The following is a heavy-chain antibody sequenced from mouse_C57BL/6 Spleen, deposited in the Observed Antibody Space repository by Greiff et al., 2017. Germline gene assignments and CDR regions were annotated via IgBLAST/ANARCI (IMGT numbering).Heavy chain of an antibody. Sequence: VQLQQPGAELVKPGASVKMSCKASGYTFTSYWITWVKQRPGQGLEWIGDIYPGSGSTNYNEKFKSKATLTVDTSSSTAYIQRSSLTSEDSAVYYCARDYYGSSYDYWGQGTTLTVSS. CDR3: ARDYYGSSYDY. D-gene: IGHD1-1*01. V-gene: IGHV1-55*01. CDR2: IYPGSGST. J-gene: IGHJ2*01. CDR1: GYTFTSYW.